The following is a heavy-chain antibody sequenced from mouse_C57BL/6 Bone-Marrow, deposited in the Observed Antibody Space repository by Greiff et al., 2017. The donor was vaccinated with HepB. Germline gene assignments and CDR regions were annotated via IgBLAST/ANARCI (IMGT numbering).Heavy chain of an antibody. CDR1: GYTFTSYG. Sequence: VKLMESGAELARPGASVKLSCKASGYTFTSYGISWVKQRTGQGLEWIGEIYPRSGNTYYNEKFKGKATLTADKSSSTAYMELRSLTSEDSAVYFCARSTTVWYFDVWGTGTTVTVSS. CDR2: IYPRSGNT. CDR3: ARSTTVWYFDV. D-gene: IGHD1-1*01. J-gene: IGHJ1*03. V-gene: IGHV1-81*01.